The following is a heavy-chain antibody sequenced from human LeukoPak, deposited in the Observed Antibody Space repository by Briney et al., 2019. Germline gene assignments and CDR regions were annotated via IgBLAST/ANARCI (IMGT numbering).Heavy chain of an antibody. CDR3: AREIQLWPSEFDP. CDR2: ISAYNGNT. D-gene: IGHD5-18*01. V-gene: IGHV1-18*01. CDR1: GGTFSSYA. Sequence: ASVKVSCKASGGTFSSYAISWVRQAPGQGLEWMGWISAYNGNTNYAQKLQGRVTMTTDTSTSTAYMELRSLRSDDTAVYYCAREIQLWPSEFDPWGQGTLVTVSS. J-gene: IGHJ5*02.